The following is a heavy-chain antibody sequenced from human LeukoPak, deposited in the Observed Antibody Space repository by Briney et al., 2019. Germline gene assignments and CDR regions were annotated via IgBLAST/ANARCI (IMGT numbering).Heavy chain of an antibody. CDR2: VYGGGDT. CDR1: GFAVSSNY. CDR3: ARATSAYSYANY. Sequence: GGSLRLSXAASGFAVSSNYISWVRQAPGKGLEWVSVVYGGGDTYYADSVKARFTISRDNSKNTLYLQMSSLRPEDTAVYYCARATSAYSYANYWGQGTLVTVSS. J-gene: IGHJ4*02. D-gene: IGHD5-18*01. V-gene: IGHV3-53*05.